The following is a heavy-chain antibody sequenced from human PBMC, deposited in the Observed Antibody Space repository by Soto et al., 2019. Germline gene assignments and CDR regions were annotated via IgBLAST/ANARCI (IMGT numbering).Heavy chain of an antibody. CDR3: ASTGAERNWFDP. D-gene: IGHD4-17*01. V-gene: IGHV5-51*01. Sequence: PGESLKISCTGSGYSFSTYWIAWVRQMPGKGLEWMGIIYPGDSDTRYSPSLQGQVTISADTSTKTAYLQWSSLKASDTAMYYCASTGAERNWFDPWGQGTLVTVSS. CDR1: GYSFSTYW. J-gene: IGHJ5*02. CDR2: IYPGDSDT.